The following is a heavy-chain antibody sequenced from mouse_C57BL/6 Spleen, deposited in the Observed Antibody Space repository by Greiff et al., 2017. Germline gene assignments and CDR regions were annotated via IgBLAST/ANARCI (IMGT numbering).Heavy chain of an antibody. Sequence: VQLKESGAELVKPGASVKLSCTASGFNIKDYYMHWVKQRTEQGLEWIGRIDPEDGETKYAPKFQGKATITADTSSNTAYLKLSSLTSEDTAVYYCAKTYYGSRGAMDYWGQGTSVTVSS. CDR3: AKTYYGSRGAMDY. CDR2: IDPEDGET. J-gene: IGHJ4*01. V-gene: IGHV14-2*01. D-gene: IGHD1-1*01. CDR1: GFNIKDYY.